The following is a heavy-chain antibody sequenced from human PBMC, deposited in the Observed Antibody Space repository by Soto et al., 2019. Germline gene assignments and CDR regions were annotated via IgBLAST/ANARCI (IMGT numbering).Heavy chain of an antibody. V-gene: IGHV3-48*02. CDR3: ARAQLQGYYYDSSYTFDY. J-gene: IGHJ4*02. CDR1: GFTFSGYS. Sequence: GGSLRLSCAASGFTFSGYSMNWVRQAPGKGLEWVSYISSSSTIYYADSVKGRFTISRDNAKNSLYLQMNSLRDEDTAVYYCARAQLQGYYYDSSYTFDYWGQGTLVTVSS. CDR2: ISSSSTI. D-gene: IGHD3-22*01.